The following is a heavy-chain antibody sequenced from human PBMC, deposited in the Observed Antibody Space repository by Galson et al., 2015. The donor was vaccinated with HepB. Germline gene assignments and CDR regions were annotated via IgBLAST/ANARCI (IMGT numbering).Heavy chain of an antibody. CDR1: GGTFSSYA. V-gene: IGHV1-69*13. CDR3: ARQYYYGSGSYSYYFDY. D-gene: IGHD3-10*01. J-gene: IGHJ4*02. CDR2: IIPIFGTA. Sequence: SVKVSCKASGGTFSSYAISWVRQAPGQGLEWMGGIIPIFGTANYAQKFQGRVTITADESTSTAYMELSSLRSEDTAVYYCARQYYYGSGSYSYYFDYWGQGTLVTVSS.